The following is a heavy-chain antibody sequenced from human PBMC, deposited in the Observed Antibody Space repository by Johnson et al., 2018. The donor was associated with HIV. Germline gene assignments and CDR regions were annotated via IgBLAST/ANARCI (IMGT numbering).Heavy chain of an antibody. CDR1: GVTFSSYG. Sequence: QVQLVESGGGVVQPGGSLRISCAASGVTFSSYGMHWVRQAPGKGLEWVAVISYDGSNKYYADSVKGRFTISRENAKNSLYLQMTTLRAEDMAVYYCATRDPTYRPGVFDIWGQGTMVTVSS. CDR3: ATRDPTYRPGVFDI. V-gene: IGHV3-33*05. CDR2: ISYDGSNK. D-gene: IGHD2-2*02. J-gene: IGHJ3*02.